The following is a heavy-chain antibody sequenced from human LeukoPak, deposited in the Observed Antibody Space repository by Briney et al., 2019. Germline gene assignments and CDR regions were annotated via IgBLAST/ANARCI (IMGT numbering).Heavy chain of an antibody. V-gene: IGHV3-7*01. CDR2: IKQDGSEK. D-gene: IGHD2-15*01. J-gene: IGHJ3*02. CDR3: AREGGLPQDAWALDI. Sequence: GGSLRLSCAASGFTFSSYWMSWVRQAPGKGLEWVANIKQDGSEKYYVDSVKGRFTISRDNAKNSLYLQMNSLRAEDTAVYYCAREGGLPQDAWALDIWGQGTMVTVSS. CDR1: GFTFSSYW.